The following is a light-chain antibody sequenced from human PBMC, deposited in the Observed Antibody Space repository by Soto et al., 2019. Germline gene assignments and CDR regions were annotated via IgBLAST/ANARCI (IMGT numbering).Light chain of an antibody. CDR1: TSDVAVSNY. V-gene: IGLV2-14*01. CDR3: SSYTSSNTL. Sequence: QLVLTQPASVSGSPGQSITISCTASTSDVAVSNYVSWYQQLPGKAPKLLIYEVSYRPSGVSNRFSGSKSGSTASLTISGLQAEDEADYYCSSYTSSNTLFGGGTKLTVL. CDR2: EVS. J-gene: IGLJ2*01.